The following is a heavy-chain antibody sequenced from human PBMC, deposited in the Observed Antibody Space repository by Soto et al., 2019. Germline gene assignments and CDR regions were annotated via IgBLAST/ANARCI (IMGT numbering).Heavy chain of an antibody. V-gene: IGHV4-59*12. CDR1: GGSISSYY. J-gene: IGHJ4*02. CDR2: IYYSGSN. CDR3: AREGVTSVKSSGWLPFDY. D-gene: IGHD6-19*01. Sequence: SETLSLTCTVSGGSISSYYWIWIRQPPGKEMQYIGYIYYSGSNNYNPSLKGRVTISDDTSTNQFSLTLSSVTAADTAVYYCAREGVTSVKSSGWLPFDYWGQGTLVTSP.